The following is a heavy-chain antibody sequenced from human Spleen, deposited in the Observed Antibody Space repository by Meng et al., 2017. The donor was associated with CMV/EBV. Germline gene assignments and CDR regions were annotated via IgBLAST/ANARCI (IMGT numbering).Heavy chain of an antibody. J-gene: IGHJ4*02. V-gene: IGHV1-69-2*01. CDR2: IDPDDGET. CDR3: ATDPKRAVAGTNYFDH. D-gene: IGHD6-19*01. Sequence: SIYTFSAYYMHWLQQAPGKGLEWMGLIDPDDGETVYAEKFQGRVTITADTSTDTAYMELSSLRSEDTAVYYCATDPKRAVAGTNYFDHWGQGTLVTVSS. CDR1: IYTFSAYY.